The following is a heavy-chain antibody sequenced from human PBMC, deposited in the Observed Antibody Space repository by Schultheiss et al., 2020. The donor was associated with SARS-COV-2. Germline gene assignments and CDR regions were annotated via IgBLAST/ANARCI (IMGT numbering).Heavy chain of an antibody. Sequence: ASVKVSCKASGYTFTGYYMHWVRQATGQGLEWMGWMNPNSGNTGYAQKFQGRVTMTTDTSTSTAYMELSSLRSEDTAVYYCARTPMYSSRSGRLNWFDPWGQGTLVTVSS. V-gene: IGHV1-8*02. CDR3: ARTPMYSSRSGRLNWFDP. CDR1: GYTFTGYY. CDR2: MNPNSGNT. J-gene: IGHJ5*02. D-gene: IGHD6-13*01.